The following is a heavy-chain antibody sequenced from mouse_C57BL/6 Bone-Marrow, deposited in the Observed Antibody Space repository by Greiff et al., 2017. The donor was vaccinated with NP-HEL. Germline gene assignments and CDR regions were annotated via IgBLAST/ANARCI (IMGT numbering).Heavy chain of an antibody. CDR2: IHPNSGST. D-gene: IGHD2-3*01. CDR3: ARSYDGYYVHFDY. V-gene: IGHV1-64*01. CDR1: GYTFTSYW. Sequence: QVQLQQPGAELVKPGASVKLSCKASGYTFTSYWMHWVKQRPGQGLEWIGMIHPNSGSTNYNEKFKSKATLTVDKSSSTAYMQLSSLTSEDSAVYYCARSYDGYYVHFDYWGQGTTLTVSS. J-gene: IGHJ2*01.